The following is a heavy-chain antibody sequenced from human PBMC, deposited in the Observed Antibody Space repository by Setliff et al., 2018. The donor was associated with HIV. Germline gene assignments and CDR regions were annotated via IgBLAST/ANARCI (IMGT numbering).Heavy chain of an antibody. CDR3: AREGDYDFWSGFHYYYYYYMDV. V-gene: IGHV3-74*01. Sequence: LRLSCAASGFTFSSYWMHWVRQAPGKGLVWVSRINSDGSSTSCADSVKGRFTISRDNAKNTLYLQMNSLRAEDTAVYYCAREGDYDFWSGFHYYYYYYMDVWGKGTTVTVSS. J-gene: IGHJ6*03. CDR2: INSDGSST. CDR1: GFTFSSYW. D-gene: IGHD3-3*01.